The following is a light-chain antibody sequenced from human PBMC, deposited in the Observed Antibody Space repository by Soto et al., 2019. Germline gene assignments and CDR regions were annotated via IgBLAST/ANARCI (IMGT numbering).Light chain of an antibody. J-gene: IGKJ1*01. Sequence: EIVLTQAPTTLSFSPGERATLSCRASQTVTKYLAWYQQKPGQAPRLLIYAASTKATGVPARFTGSGSRTDFNLTITSLQSEDFAVYYCQQYYHWPRTFGQGTKVEIK. CDR3: QQYYHWPRT. V-gene: IGKV3-15*01. CDR2: AAS. CDR1: QTVTKY.